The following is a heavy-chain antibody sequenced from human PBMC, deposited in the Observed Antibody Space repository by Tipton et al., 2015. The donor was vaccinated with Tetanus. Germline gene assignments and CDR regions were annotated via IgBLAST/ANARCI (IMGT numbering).Heavy chain of an antibody. V-gene: IGHV1-69*13. CDR2: ITPIFGTT. CDR3: ARAPSRISRAYDY. CDR1: GYTFTHYY. Sequence: QSGPEVKKPGASVKVSCKTSGYTFTHYYLHWVRQAPGQGLEWVGGITPIFGTTNSAPKFQGRVTITADDSTNTAYLELSSLRSEDTAVYFCARAPSRISRAYDYWGQGTPITVSS. D-gene: IGHD2-21*01. J-gene: IGHJ4*01.